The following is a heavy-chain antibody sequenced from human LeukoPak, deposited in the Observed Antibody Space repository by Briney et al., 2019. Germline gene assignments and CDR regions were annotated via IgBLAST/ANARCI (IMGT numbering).Heavy chain of an antibody. CDR2: ISYDGINQ. J-gene: IGHJ4*02. CDR3: TLTTFGVVYYFDY. D-gene: IGHD1/OR15-1a*01. Sequence: GGSLRLSCATSGFTFSSCAMHWVRQAPGKGLEWVALISYDGINQYYADSVKGRFIISRDNSRNTLYLQLNSLRLEDTAVYYCTLTTFGVVYYFDYWGQGTLVTVSS. V-gene: IGHV3-30*04. CDR1: GFTFSSCA.